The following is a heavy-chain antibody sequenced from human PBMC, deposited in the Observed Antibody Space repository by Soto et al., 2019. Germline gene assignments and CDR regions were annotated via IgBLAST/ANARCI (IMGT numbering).Heavy chain of an antibody. CDR3: ASCKVGYCSSTSCYRYYGMDV. D-gene: IGHD2-2*01. V-gene: IGHV4-34*01. J-gene: IGHJ6*02. CDR2: INHSGST. Sequence: SETLSLTCAVYGGSFSGYYWSWIRQPPGKGPEWIGEINHSGSTNYNPSLKSRVTISVDTSKNQFSLKLSSVTAADTAVYYCASCKVGYCSSTSCYRYYGMDVWGQGTTVTVSS. CDR1: GGSFSGYY.